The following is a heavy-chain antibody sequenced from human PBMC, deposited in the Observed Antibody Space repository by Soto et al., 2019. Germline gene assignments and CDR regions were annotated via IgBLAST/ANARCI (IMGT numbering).Heavy chain of an antibody. J-gene: IGHJ4*02. CDR3: ARDLAIAAFDY. CDR1: GFTFSSYG. CDR2: ISSSGSTI. D-gene: IGHD6-13*01. Sequence: GGSLRLSCAASGFTFSSYGMNWVRQAPGKGLEWVSYISSSGSTIYYADSVKGRFTISRDNAKNSLYLQMNSLRAEDTAVYYCARDLAIAAFDYWGQGTQVTVSS. V-gene: IGHV3-48*03.